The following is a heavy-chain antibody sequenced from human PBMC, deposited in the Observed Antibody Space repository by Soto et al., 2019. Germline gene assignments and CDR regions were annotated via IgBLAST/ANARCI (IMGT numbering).Heavy chain of an antibody. D-gene: IGHD5-12*01. CDR3: ARDGGDSGSY. J-gene: IGHJ4*02. CDR1: GYTFTSYG. CDR2: ISAYNGNT. V-gene: IGHV1-18*01. Sequence: QVQLVQSGAEVKKPGASVKVSCKASGYTFTSYGISWVRQAPGQGLEWMGGISAYNGNTNYAQKRQGRVTMPTDTSTRTAYMELRSLRCDDTSVYYRARDGGDSGSYWGQGTLGSVSS.